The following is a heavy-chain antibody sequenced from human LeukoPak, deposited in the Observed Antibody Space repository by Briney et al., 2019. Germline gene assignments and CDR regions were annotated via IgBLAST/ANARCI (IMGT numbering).Heavy chain of an antibody. CDR3: ASETVGVFYYYGMDV. CDR1: GGSFSGYY. CDR2: INHSGST. Sequence: PSETLSLTCAVYGGSFSGYYWSWIRQSPGKGLEWIGEINHSGSTNYNPSLKSRATISVDTSKNQFSLKLSSVTAADTAVYYCASETVGVFYYYGMDVWGQGTTVTVSS. V-gene: IGHV4-34*01. D-gene: IGHD3-22*01. J-gene: IGHJ6*02.